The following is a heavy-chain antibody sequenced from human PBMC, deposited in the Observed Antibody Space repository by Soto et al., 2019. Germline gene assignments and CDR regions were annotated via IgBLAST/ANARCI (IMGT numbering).Heavy chain of an antibody. V-gene: IGHV1-8*01. Sequence: QVQLVQSGAEVKKPGASVKVSCKASGYTFTSYDINWVRQATGQGLEWMGWMNPNSGNTGYAQKFQGRVTMTRNTSISTAYTELSSLRSEDTAVYYCARGLIAAAVRWFDPWGQGTLVTVSS. CDR3: ARGLIAAAVRWFDP. CDR1: GYTFTSYD. D-gene: IGHD6-13*01. J-gene: IGHJ5*02. CDR2: MNPNSGNT.